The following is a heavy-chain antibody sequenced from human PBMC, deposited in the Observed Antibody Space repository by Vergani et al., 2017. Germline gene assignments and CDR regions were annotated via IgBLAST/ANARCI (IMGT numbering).Heavy chain of an antibody. Sequence: QLLESGGGLIQPGGSLRLSCAASGFSFSDHYMTWIRQAPGKGLEWVSYISNSGNTIEYADSVKGRFSISRDNAKSSLFLQMDSLRAEDTAVYYCARDHKDYNNYPGTFDIWGQGSMVTVSS. CDR3: ARDHKDYNNYPGTFDI. D-gene: IGHD5-24*01. CDR2: ISNSGNTI. V-gene: IGHV3-11*01. J-gene: IGHJ3*02. CDR1: GFSFSDHY.